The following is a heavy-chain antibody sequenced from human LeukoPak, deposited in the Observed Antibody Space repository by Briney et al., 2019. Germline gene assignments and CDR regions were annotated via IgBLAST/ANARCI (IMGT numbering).Heavy chain of an antibody. CDR2: INHSGST. CDR1: GGSSSGYY. Sequence: SETLSLTCAVYGGSSSGYYWSWIRQPPGKGLEWIGEINHSGSTNYNPSLKSRVTISVDTSKNQFSLKLSSVTAADTAVYYCARGRWRPPRPKDAFDIWGQGTMVTVSS. V-gene: IGHV4-34*01. D-gene: IGHD5-24*01. CDR3: ARGRWRPPRPKDAFDI. J-gene: IGHJ3*02.